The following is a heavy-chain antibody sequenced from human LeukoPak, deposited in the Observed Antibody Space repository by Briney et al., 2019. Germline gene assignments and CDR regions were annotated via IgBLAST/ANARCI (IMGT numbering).Heavy chain of an antibody. Sequence: SVKVSCKASGGTFSSFAISWVRQAPGQGLEWMGRIIPIFGTANYAQKFQGRVTITTDESTSTAYMELSSLRSEDTAVYYCARDKEYYDSSGYYFDYWGQGTLVTVSS. V-gene: IGHV1-69*05. CDR3: ARDKEYYDSSGYYFDY. J-gene: IGHJ4*02. CDR2: IIPIFGTA. D-gene: IGHD3-22*01. CDR1: GGTFSSFA.